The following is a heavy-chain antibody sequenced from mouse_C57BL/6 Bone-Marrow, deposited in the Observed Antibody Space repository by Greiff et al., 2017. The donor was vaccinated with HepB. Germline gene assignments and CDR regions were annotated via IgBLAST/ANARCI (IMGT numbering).Heavy chain of an antibody. CDR2: IWSGGST. CDR3: AQMGNWGGGFAY. V-gene: IGHV2-4*01. D-gene: IGHD4-1*01. CDR1: GFSLTSYG. J-gene: IGHJ3*01. Sequence: QVQLQQSGPGLVQPSQSLSITCTVSGFSLTSYGVHWVRQPPGKGLEWLGVIWSGGSTDYNAAFISRLSISKDNSKSQVFFKMNSLQADDTAIYYCAQMGNWGGGFAYWGQGTLVTVSA.